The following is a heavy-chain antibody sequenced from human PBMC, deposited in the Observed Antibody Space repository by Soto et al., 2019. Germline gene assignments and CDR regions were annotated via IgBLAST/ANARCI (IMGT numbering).Heavy chain of an antibody. CDR2: ISSSSSYI. Sequence: PGGSLSLSCAASGFTVSIHSLNWVRKAQGKGLEWVSSISSSSSYIYYADSVKGRFTISRDNAKNSLYLQMNSLRAEDTAVYYCARASMDYGDYVFDYWGQGTLVTVSS. CDR3: ARASMDYGDYVFDY. J-gene: IGHJ4*02. V-gene: IGHV3-21*01. D-gene: IGHD4-17*01. CDR1: GFTVSIHS.